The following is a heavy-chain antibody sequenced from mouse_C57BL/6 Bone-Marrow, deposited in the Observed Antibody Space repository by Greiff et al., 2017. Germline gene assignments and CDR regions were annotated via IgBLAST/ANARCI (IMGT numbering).Heavy chain of an antibody. CDR3: ARIYYYGSSRYYAMDY. D-gene: IGHD1-1*01. V-gene: IGHV1-22*01. CDR2: INPNNGGT. Sequence: EVKLMESGPELVKPGASVKMSCKASGYTFTDYNMHWVKQSHGKSLEWIGYINPNNGGTSYNQKFKGKATLTVNKSSSTAYMELRSLTSEDSAVYYCARIYYYGSSRYYAMDYWGQGTSVTVSS. CDR1: GYTFTDYN. J-gene: IGHJ4*01.